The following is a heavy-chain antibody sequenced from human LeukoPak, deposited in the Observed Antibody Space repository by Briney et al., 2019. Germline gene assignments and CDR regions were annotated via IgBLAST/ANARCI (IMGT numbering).Heavy chain of an antibody. Sequence: SGGSLRLSCAASGFTFSSYAMHWVRQAPGKGLEWVAVISYDGSDKYYADSVKGRFIISRDNSKNTLYLQMNNLRAEDTAIYYCAKRREPIDYGEGLNHWGQGTLVTVSS. CDR2: ISYDGSDK. CDR3: AKRREPIDYGEGLNH. V-gene: IGHV3-30-3*02. J-gene: IGHJ4*02. D-gene: IGHD3-16*01. CDR1: GFTFSSYA.